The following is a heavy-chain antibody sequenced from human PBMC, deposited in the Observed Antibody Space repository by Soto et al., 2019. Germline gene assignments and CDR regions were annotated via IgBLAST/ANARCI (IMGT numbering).Heavy chain of an antibody. V-gene: IGHV3-21*01. D-gene: IGHD3-3*01. CDR1: GFPFDSYS. J-gene: IGHJ6*02. Sequence: EVQLVESGGGLVKPGGSLRLSCAVSGFPFDSYSMSWVRQAPGQGLEWLASLRSGSFYIFQADSIRGRFTISRDDAKNLLFLQMNSLTIEDTATYYCAREANTIYAPHGLDVWGQGTAVTVSS. CDR2: LRSGSFYI. CDR3: AREANTIYAPHGLDV.